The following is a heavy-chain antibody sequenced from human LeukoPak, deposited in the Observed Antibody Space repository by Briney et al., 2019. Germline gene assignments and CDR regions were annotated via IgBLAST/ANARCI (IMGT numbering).Heavy chain of an antibody. Sequence: GGSLRLSCAASGISVSNDYMSWVRQAPGKGLEWVSAIYADGYTRDAASVKGRFSISKHNSKNTVYLQMDNLRPEDTAVYYCARDRRGEKDFDVWGPGTMVTVSS. CDR3: ARDRRGEKDFDV. V-gene: IGHV3-53*04. CDR1: GISVSNDY. CDR2: IYADGYT. J-gene: IGHJ3*01.